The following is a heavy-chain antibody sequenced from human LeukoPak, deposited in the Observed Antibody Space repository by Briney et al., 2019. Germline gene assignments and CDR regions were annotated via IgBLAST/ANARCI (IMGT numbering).Heavy chain of an antibody. CDR2: ISSSGSTI. J-gene: IGHJ3*02. V-gene: IGHV3-48*03. D-gene: IGHD2-15*01. CDR1: GFIFSSYE. Sequence: GSLRLSCAASGFIFSSYEMNWVRQAPGKGLEWVSYISSSGSTIYYADSVKGRFTISRDNAKNSLYLQMNSLRAEDTAVYYCARDCSSSAFDIWGHGTMVTVSS. CDR3: ARDCSSSAFDI.